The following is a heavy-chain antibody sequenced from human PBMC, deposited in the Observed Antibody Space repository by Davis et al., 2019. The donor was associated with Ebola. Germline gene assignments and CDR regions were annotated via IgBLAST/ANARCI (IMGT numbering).Heavy chain of an antibody. J-gene: IGHJ6*04. Sequence: GESLKISCAASGFTFSSYSMNWVRQAPGKGLEWVSSISSSSSYIYYADSAKGRFTISRGNSKNTLYLQMNSLRAEDTAVYYCARDWAGLDVWGKGTTVTVSS. CDR1: GFTFSSYS. CDR3: ARDWAGLDV. CDR2: ISSSSSYI. D-gene: IGHD3-16*01. V-gene: IGHV3-21*01.